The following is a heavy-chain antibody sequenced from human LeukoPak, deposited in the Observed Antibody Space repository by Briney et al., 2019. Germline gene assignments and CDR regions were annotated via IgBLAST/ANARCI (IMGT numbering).Heavy chain of an antibody. CDR3: ARARGGSNWFDP. D-gene: IGHD5-12*01. Sequence: GGSLRLFCAASGFTFSSYDMHWVRQATGKGLEWVSAIGTAGDTYYPGSVKGRFTISRENAKNSLYLQMNSLRAGDTAVYYCARARGGSNWFDPWGQGTLVTVSS. CDR2: IGTAGDT. V-gene: IGHV3-13*01. J-gene: IGHJ5*02. CDR1: GFTFSSYD.